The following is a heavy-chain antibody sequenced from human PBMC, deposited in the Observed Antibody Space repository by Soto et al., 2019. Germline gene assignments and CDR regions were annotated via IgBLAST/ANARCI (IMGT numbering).Heavy chain of an antibody. V-gene: IGHV1-24*01. CDR2: FDPEDGET. J-gene: IGHJ3*02. D-gene: IGHD3-9*01. CDR1: GYTLTELS. Sequence: ASVKVSCKVPGYTLTELSMHWVRQAPGKGLEWMGGFDPEDGETIYAQKFQGRVTMTEDTSTDTAYMELSSLRSEDTAVYYCATNELRYFERRPPDAFDIWGQGTMVTVSS. CDR3: ATNELRYFERRPPDAFDI.